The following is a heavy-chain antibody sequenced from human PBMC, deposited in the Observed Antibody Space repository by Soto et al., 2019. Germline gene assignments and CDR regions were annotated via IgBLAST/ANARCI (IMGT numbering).Heavy chain of an antibody. CDR2: TYYRSKWYN. D-gene: IGHD1-20*01. J-gene: IGHJ6*02. CDR1: GDSVSSNSAA. Sequence: PSQTLSLTCAISGDSVSSNSAAWNWIRQSPSRGLEWLGRTYYRSKWYNDYAVSVKSRITINPDTSKNQFSLQLNSVTPEDTAVYYCASLDNWNDDGRYYGMDVWGQGTTVTVSS. V-gene: IGHV6-1*01. CDR3: ASLDNWNDDGRYYGMDV.